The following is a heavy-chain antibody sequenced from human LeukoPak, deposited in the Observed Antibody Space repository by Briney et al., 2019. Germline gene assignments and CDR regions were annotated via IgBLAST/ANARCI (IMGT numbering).Heavy chain of an antibody. CDR1: GGSISGSSYY. J-gene: IGHJ6*03. V-gene: IGHV4-39*01. CDR3: ARHNAGYNPHRYMDV. Sequence: SETLSLTCTVSGGSISGSSYYWGWLRQPPGKGLEWIGSIYYSGSTYYNPSLKSRVTISVDTSKNHFSLKLSSVTAADTAVYYCARHNAGYNPHRYMDVWGKGTTVTVSS. CDR2: IYYSGST. D-gene: IGHD5-24*01.